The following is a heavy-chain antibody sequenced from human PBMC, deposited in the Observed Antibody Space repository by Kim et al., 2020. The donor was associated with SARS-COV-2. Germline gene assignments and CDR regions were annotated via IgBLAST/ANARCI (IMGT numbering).Heavy chain of an antibody. CDR3: ASPEKYRGRHYFDY. J-gene: IGHJ4*02. V-gene: IGHV1-69*02. Sequence: AQQFQGRVTITADKSTRTAYVELSSLRSEETAVYYCASPEKYRGRHYFDYWGQGTLVTVSS. D-gene: IGHD1-26*01.